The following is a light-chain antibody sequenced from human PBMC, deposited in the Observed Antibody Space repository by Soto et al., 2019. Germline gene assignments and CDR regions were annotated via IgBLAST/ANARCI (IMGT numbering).Light chain of an antibody. CDR3: CSITRSSTSV. J-gene: IGLJ1*01. Sequence: QSVLSQPASVSGSPGQSITISCTGTSSDVGGFEYVPWYQHQPGKAPKLIIYDVTKRPSGLSNRFCGSKSGNTASLPISGIQAEDEGDYYCCSITRSSTSVFGTGTKGTVL. V-gene: IGLV2-14*01. CDR1: SSDVGGFEY. CDR2: DVT.